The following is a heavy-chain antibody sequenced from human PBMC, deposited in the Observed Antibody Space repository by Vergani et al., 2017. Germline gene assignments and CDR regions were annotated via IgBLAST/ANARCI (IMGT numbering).Heavy chain of an antibody. D-gene: IGHD6-13*01. CDR2: IYYSGST. CDR3: ARAPIAALYYFDY. CDR1: GGSISSYY. V-gene: IGHV4-59*01. J-gene: IGHJ4*02. Sequence: QVQLQESGPGLVKPSETLSLTCTVSGGSISSYYWSWIRQPPGKGLEWIGYIYYSGSTNYNPSLKRRVTISVDTSQNQFSLKLSSVTAADTAVYYCARAPIAALYYFDYWGQGTLVTVSS.